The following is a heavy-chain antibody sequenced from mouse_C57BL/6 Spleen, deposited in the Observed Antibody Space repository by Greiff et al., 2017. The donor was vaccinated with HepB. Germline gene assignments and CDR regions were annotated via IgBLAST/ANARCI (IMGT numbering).Heavy chain of an antibody. Sequence: VNVVESGAELARPGASVKLSCKASGYTFTSYGISWVKQRTGQGLEWIGEIYPRSGNTYYNEKFKGKATLTADKSSSTAYMELRSLTSEDSAVYFCARMGDFSYWGQGTLVTVSA. CDR1: GYTFTSYG. J-gene: IGHJ3*01. V-gene: IGHV1-81*01. D-gene: IGHD3-3*01. CDR2: IYPRSGNT. CDR3: ARMGDFSY.